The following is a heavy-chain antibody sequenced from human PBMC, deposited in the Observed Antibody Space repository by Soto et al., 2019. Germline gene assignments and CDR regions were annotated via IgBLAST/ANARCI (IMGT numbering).Heavy chain of an antibody. J-gene: IGHJ3*02. CDR1: GFTFSTYS. CDR3: AKPNIPYAFDI. V-gene: IGHV3-21*01. Sequence: PGGSLRLSCAASGFTFSTYSMNWVRQAPGKGLEWVSSISSSSYIYYADSVKGRFTISRDNAKNSLYLQMNSLRAEDTAVYYCAKPNIPYAFDIWGQGTMVTVSS. CDR2: ISSSSYI.